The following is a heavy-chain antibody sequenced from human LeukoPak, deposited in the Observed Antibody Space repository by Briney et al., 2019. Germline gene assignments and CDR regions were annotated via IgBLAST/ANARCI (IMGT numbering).Heavy chain of an antibody. CDR3: ARENDYSFFDD. CDR1: GFTFSSYE. V-gene: IGHV3-48*03. J-gene: IGHJ4*02. D-gene: IGHD2-21*01. Sequence: GGSLRLSCAASGFTFSSYEMNWVRQAPGKGLEWVSYISSSGSTIYYADSVKGRFTISRDNAKNSLYLQMNSLRAEDTAVYYCARENDYSFFDDWGQGTLVTVSS. CDR2: ISSSGSTI.